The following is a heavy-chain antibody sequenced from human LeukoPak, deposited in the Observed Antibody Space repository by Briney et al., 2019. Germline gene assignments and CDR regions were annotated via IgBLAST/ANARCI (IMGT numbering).Heavy chain of an antibody. CDR2: ISGDGGTT. CDR3: ARGRSITILRGVAISDGFDI. D-gene: IGHD3-10*01. Sequence: GGSLRLSCGASGFTFEVYVMHWVRQAPGKGLEWVSLISGDGGTTFYADSVKGRFTISRDNAKNSLYLQMNSLRADDTAFYYCARGRSITILRGVAISDGFDIWGQGTMVTVSS. J-gene: IGHJ3*02. V-gene: IGHV3-43*02. CDR1: GFTFEVYV.